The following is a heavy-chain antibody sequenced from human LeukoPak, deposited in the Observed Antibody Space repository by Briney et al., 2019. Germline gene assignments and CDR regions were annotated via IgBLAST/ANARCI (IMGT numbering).Heavy chain of an antibody. Sequence: ASVKVSCKASGYTFTSYGTSWVRQAPGQGLEWMGWISTYNGNTNYAQKLQGRVTMTTDTSTSTAYMELRSLRSDDTAVYYCARHLLEYYYDSSGYYYWGQGTLVTVSS. D-gene: IGHD3-22*01. CDR1: GYTFTSYG. CDR3: ARHLLEYYYDSSGYYY. V-gene: IGHV1-18*01. CDR2: ISTYNGNT. J-gene: IGHJ4*02.